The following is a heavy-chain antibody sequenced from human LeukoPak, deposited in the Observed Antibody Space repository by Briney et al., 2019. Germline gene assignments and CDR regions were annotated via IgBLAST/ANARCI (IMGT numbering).Heavy chain of an antibody. CDR3: ARALPDYYDSSGHLDY. Sequence: GGSLRLSCAASGFTFSSYSMNWVRQAPGKGLEWVSSISSGSNYIYYADSVKGRFTISRDNAKNSLYLQMNSLRAEDTAVYYCARALPDYYDSSGHLDYWGQGTLVTVSS. CDR2: ISSGSNYI. D-gene: IGHD3-22*01. J-gene: IGHJ4*02. CDR1: GFTFSSYS. V-gene: IGHV3-21*06.